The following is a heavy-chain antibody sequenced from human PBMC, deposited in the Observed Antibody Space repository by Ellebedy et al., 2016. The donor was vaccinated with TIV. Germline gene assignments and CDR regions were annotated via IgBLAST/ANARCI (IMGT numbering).Heavy chain of an antibody. V-gene: IGHV3-9*01. CDR3: ARDVSSSGWGAFFDS. Sequence: PGGSLRLSCVASGFSFKNYAMHWVRQVPGKGLEWVSGISWNSGRTDYVDSVKGRFTISRDNAKNSLSLQMNSLRAEDTAVYYCARDVSSSGWGAFFDSWGQGTLVTDSS. CDR1: GFSFKNYA. CDR2: ISWNSGRT. J-gene: IGHJ4*02. D-gene: IGHD6-19*01.